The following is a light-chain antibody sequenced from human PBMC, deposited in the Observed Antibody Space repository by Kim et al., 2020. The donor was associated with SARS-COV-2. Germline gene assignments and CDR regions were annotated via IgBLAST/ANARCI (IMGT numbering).Light chain of an antibody. V-gene: IGLV3-21*04. J-gene: IGLJ3*02. CDR2: YDS. Sequence: SYELTQPPSVSVAPGKTARITCGGNNIGSKSVHWYQQKPGQAPVLVIYYDSDRPSGIPERFSGSNSGNTATLTISRVEAGDEADYYCQVWDSSSDLPWV. CDR1: NIGSKS. CDR3: QVWDSSSDLPWV.